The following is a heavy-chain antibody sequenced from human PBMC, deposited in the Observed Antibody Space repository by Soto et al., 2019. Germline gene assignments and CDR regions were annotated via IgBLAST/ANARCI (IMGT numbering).Heavy chain of an antibody. Sequence: QLHLVQSGAVVKKPGASVTVSCSASGYPVTAYYMHWVRQAPGRGLGWMGGINPATGAAKYTQTFPGRVTMPRDTSTSTVFMELSGLTSEDTAVFYCARGGGVGVAGSAAFDMWGQGTLVTVSS. J-gene: IGHJ3*02. D-gene: IGHD3-3*01. CDR1: GYPVTAYY. CDR2: INPATGAA. CDR3: ARGGGVGVAGSAAFDM. V-gene: IGHV1-2*02.